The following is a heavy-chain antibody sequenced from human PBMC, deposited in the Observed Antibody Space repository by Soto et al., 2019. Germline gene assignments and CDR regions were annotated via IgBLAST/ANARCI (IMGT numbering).Heavy chain of an antibody. V-gene: IGHV3-21*01. CDR2: ISGSSSHM. CDR3: AKYTHYSDRSAYHPPYYYDF. J-gene: IGHJ4*02. Sequence: XASLRLSCKASGFIFSEYSMSWVRQAPGKGLEWVSSISGSSSHMYYADSLKGRFTISRDNAKNSLYLQMSGLRAEDAAVYFCAKYTHYSDRSAYHPPYYYDFWGQGILVTVSS. D-gene: IGHD3-22*01. CDR1: GFIFSEYS.